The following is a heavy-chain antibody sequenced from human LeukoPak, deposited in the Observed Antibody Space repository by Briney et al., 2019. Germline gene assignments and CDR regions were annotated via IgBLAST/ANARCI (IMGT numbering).Heavy chain of an antibody. D-gene: IGHD6-6*01. CDR1: GFTFSSYW. CDR3: ARDLSRSSSSGLRIFDI. Sequence: GSLRLSCAASGFTFSSYWMSWVRQAPGKGLEWVANIKQDGSEKYYVDSVKGRFTISRDNAKNSLYLQMNSLRAEGTAVYYCARDLSRSSSSGLRIFDIWGQGTMVTVSS. J-gene: IGHJ3*02. V-gene: IGHV3-7*01. CDR2: IKQDGSEK.